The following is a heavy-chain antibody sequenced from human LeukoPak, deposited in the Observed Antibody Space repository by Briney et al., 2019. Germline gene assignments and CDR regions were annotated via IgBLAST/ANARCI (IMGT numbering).Heavy chain of an antibody. V-gene: IGHV3-23*01. CDR2: ISGSGGST. CDR1: RFTFSSYA. CDR3: AKGSYYDSSGFYREYYFDY. D-gene: IGHD3-22*01. Sequence: PGGSLRLSCAASRFTFSSYAMSWVRQAPGKGLEWVSSISGSGGSTYYADSVKGRFTISRDNSKNTLYLQMNSLRAEDTAVYYCAKGSYYDSSGFYREYYFDYWGQGTLVTVSS. J-gene: IGHJ4*02.